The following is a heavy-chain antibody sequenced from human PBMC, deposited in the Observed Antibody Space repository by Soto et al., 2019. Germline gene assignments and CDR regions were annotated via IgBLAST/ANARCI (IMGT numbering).Heavy chain of an antibody. CDR2: ISGSGGST. CDR3: AREADIVVVVAAPSNWFDP. D-gene: IGHD2-15*01. V-gene: IGHV3-23*01. CDR1: GFTFSSYA. J-gene: IGHJ5*02. Sequence: EVQLLESGGGLVQPGGSLRLSCAASGFTFSSYAMSWVRQAPGKGLEWVSAISGSGGSTYYADSVKGRFTISRDNSKNTLYLQMNGPRAEDTAVYYCAREADIVVVVAAPSNWFDPWGQGTLVTVSS.